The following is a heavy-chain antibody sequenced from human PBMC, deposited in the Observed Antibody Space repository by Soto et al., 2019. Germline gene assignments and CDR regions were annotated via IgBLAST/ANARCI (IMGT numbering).Heavy chain of an antibody. CDR3: ARDGGYSQIDY. CDR1: GGSISSGGYY. V-gene: IGHV4-31*03. D-gene: IGHD5-18*01. Sequence: QVQLQESDPGLVKPSQTLSLTCTVSGGSISSGGYYWSWIRQHPGKGLEWIGYIYYRGSTYYNPSLKSRVTISVDTSKNQFSLNLSSVTDADTAVYYCARDGGYSQIDYWGQGTLVTVSS. J-gene: IGHJ4*02. CDR2: IYYRGST.